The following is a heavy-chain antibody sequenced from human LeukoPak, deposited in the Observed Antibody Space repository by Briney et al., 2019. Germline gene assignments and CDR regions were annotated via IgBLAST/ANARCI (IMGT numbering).Heavy chain of an antibody. Sequence: GGSLRLSCAASGFTFSSYAMSWVRQAPGKGLEWVSAISGGGGSTYYADSVKGRFTISRDNSKNTLYLQMNSLRAEDTAVYYCAKDLYEYFDWFSYWGQGTLVTVSS. CDR1: GFTFSSYA. V-gene: IGHV3-23*01. D-gene: IGHD3-9*01. CDR3: AKDLYEYFDWFSY. CDR2: ISGGGGST. J-gene: IGHJ4*02.